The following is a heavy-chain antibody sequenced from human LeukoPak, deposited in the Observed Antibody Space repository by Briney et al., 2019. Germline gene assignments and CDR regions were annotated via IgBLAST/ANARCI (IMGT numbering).Heavy chain of an antibody. Sequence: GGSLRLSCAASGFTFSSYAMSWVRQAPGKGLEWVSAISGSGGSTYYANSVKGRFTISRDNSKNTLYLQMNSLRAEDTAVYYCAKQVGIIAVAGIFDYWGQGTLVTVSS. D-gene: IGHD6-19*01. CDR3: AKQVGIIAVAGIFDY. V-gene: IGHV3-23*01. CDR1: GFTFSSYA. CDR2: ISGSGGST. J-gene: IGHJ4*02.